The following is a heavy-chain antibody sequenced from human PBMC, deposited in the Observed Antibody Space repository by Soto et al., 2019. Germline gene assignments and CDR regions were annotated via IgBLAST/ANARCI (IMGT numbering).Heavy chain of an antibody. J-gene: IGHJ6*03. CDR3: ARHTDFWSGYYNYYYYYMDV. V-gene: IGHV5-51*01. CDR1: GYSFTSYW. D-gene: IGHD3-3*01. Sequence: PGESLKISCKGSGYSFTSYWIGWVRQMPGKGLERMGIIYPGDSDTRYSPSFQGQVTISADKSISTAYLQWSSLKASDTAMYYYARHTDFWSGYYNYYYYYMDVWGKGTTVTVSS. CDR2: IYPGDSDT.